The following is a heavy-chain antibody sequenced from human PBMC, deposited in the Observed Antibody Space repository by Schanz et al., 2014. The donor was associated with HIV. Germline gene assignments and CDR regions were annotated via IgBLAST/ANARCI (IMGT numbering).Heavy chain of an antibody. CDR1: GFTFSSYS. J-gene: IGHJ6*02. CDR2: ISTSGYI. V-gene: IGHV3-21*02. Sequence: VQLVESGGGVVQPGRSLRLSCAASGFTFSSYSMTWVRQAPSKGLEWVSSISTSGYIYYADSVKGRFSISRDSAKNALYLQMNSLRGDDTAVYYCARRDTGTLYYYYHYGMDVWGQGTTVTVSS. CDR3: ARRDTGTLYYYYHYGMDV. D-gene: IGHD1-1*01.